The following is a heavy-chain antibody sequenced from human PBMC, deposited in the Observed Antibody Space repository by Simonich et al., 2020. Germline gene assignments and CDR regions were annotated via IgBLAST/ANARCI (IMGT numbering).Heavy chain of an antibody. V-gene: IGHV1-2*02. J-gene: IGHJ3*02. CDR3: ARVRFEAFDI. Sequence: QVQLVQSGAEVKKPGASVKVSCKASGYTFTGYYMHWVRQAPGQGLEWVGWNKPNRGGTNHAQKFKGRVTMTRDTSISTAYMELSRLRSDDTAVYYCARVRFEAFDIWGQGTMVTVSS. CDR2: NKPNRGGT. CDR1: GYTFTGYY.